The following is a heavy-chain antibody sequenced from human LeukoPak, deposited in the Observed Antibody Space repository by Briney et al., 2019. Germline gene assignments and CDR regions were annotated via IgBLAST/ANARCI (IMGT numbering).Heavy chain of an antibody. CDR2: INAYNGNT. J-gene: IGHJ6*02. Sequence: ASVKVSCKASGYTSPSYGISWVRQGPGQGLEWMGWINAYNGNTNYAQKLQGRVTMTTDTSTSTAYMELRSLRSDDTAAYYCARDHCSGGSCYLHYYYGMDVWGQGTTVTVSS. CDR3: ARDHCSGGSCYLHYYYGMDV. CDR1: GYTSPSYG. D-gene: IGHD2-15*01. V-gene: IGHV1-18*01.